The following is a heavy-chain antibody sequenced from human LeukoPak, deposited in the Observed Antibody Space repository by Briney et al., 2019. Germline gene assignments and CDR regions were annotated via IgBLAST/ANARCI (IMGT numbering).Heavy chain of an antibody. J-gene: IGHJ3*02. CDR1: GFTFDDYA. D-gene: IGHD3-22*01. Sequence: QPGRSLRLSCAASGFTFDDYAMHWVRQAPGKGLEWVSGISWNSGSIGYADSVKGRFTISRDNAKNSLYLQMNSLRAEDTAVYYCAKDPISTMIVVVKRPGGTKDAFDIWGQGTMVTVSS. CDR2: ISWNSGSI. CDR3: AKDPISTMIVVVKRPGGTKDAFDI. V-gene: IGHV3-9*01.